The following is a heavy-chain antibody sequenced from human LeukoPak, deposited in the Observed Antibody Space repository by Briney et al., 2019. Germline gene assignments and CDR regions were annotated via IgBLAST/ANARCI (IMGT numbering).Heavy chain of an antibody. CDR3: AKGSTTGYCNSATCSYYFDY. D-gene: IGHD2-2*01. Sequence: GGSLRLSCAASGFTFSNYGMHRVRQAPGKGLEWVSGISRSGGSTYYVDSVKGRFTISRDNSKNTLDLQMNSLRAEDTAIYYCAKGSTTGYCNSATCSYYFDYWGQGTLVTVSS. J-gene: IGHJ4*02. V-gene: IGHV3-23*01. CDR2: ISRSGGST. CDR1: GFTFSNYG.